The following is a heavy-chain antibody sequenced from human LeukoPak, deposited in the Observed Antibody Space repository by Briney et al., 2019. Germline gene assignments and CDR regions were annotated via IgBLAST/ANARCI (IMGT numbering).Heavy chain of an antibody. D-gene: IGHD5-12*01. Sequence: GGSLRLFCAASGFTFSSYSMNWVRQAPGKGLEWVSSISSSSSYIYYADSVKGRFTISRDNAKNSLYLQMNSLRAEDTAVYYCAREPRGAFDIWGQGTMVTVSS. J-gene: IGHJ3*02. CDR3: AREPRGAFDI. CDR2: ISSSSSYI. CDR1: GFTFSSYS. V-gene: IGHV3-21*01.